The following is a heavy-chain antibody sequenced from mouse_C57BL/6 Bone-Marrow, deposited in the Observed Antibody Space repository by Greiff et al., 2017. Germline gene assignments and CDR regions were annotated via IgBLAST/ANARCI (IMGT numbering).Heavy chain of an antibody. D-gene: IGHD1-1*01. CDR3: ASLYEFCDD. V-gene: IGHV1-22*01. J-gene: IGHJ2*01. Sequence: VQLQQSGPELVKPGASVKMSCKASGYTFTDYNMNWVKQSHGKSLEWIGYINPNNGGTSYNQKFKGKATLTVNKSSSTAYMERRSLTSEDSAIYYCASLYEFCDDWGQGTTVTVSA. CDR1: GYTFTDYN. CDR2: INPNNGGT.